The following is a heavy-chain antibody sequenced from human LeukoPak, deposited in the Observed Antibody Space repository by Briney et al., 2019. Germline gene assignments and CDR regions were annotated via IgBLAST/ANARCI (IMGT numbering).Heavy chain of an antibody. CDR1: GGSISSYY. CDR2: INHSGST. CDR3: GRRNGQDIVATFRRRYYFDY. D-gene: IGHD5-12*01. J-gene: IGHJ4*02. Sequence: SETLSLTCTVSGGSISSYYWSWIRQPPGKGLEWIGEINHSGSTNYNPSLKSRVTISINTSKNQFSLKLSSVTAADTAVYYCGRRNGQDIVATFRRRYYFDYWGQVTLVTVSS. V-gene: IGHV4-34*01.